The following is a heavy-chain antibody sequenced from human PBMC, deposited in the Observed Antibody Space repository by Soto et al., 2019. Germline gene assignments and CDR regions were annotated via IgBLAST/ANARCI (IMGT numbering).Heavy chain of an antibody. J-gene: IGHJ4*02. Sequence: EVRLLESGGGLVQPGGSLRLSCEASGFTFVTYALSWVRQAPGKGLEWVSRINGDGSSTSNADPVKGRFTISRDNAKNTLYLEMNSLRAEDTAVYYCARESMWAPDYWGQGTLVAVSS. CDR3: ARESMWAPDY. CDR1: GFTFVTYA. V-gene: IGHV3-74*01. D-gene: IGHD1-26*01. CDR2: INGDGSST.